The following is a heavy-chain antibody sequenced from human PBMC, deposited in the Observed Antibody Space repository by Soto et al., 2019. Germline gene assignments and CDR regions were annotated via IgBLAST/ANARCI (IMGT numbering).Heavy chain of an antibody. Sequence: QVQLQESGPGLVKPSETLSLTCTVSGGSVSSGTYYWSWIRQPPGKGLEWIGYMYYIGSTNYNPSLKSRVTISVDTPKNQFSLNLRLVTAANTAVHYCARESSGDFDYSGQGTLVTVSS. V-gene: IGHV4-61*01. D-gene: IGHD3-22*01. CDR3: ARESSGDFDY. CDR1: GGSVSSGTYY. J-gene: IGHJ4*02. CDR2: MYYIGST.